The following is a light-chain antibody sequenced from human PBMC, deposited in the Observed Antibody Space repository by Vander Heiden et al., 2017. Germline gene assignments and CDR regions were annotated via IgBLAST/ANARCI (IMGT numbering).Light chain of an antibody. Sequence: IQLTQSPSILSASVGDRVTSTCRDSQTISNWLAWYQEKPGKAPKLIIREASRSERGVQLRCSGGGSGTDFTLTSSSLQPDDFATYYCQQDNRAWTFGQGT. CDR2: EAS. CDR1: QTISNW. J-gene: IGKJ1*01. V-gene: IGKV1-5*03. CDR3: QQDNRAWT.